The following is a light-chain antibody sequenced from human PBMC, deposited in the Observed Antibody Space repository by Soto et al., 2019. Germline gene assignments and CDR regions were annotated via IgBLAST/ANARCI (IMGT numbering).Light chain of an antibody. V-gene: IGKV3-11*01. CDR3: QVRNIWPPFP. J-gene: IGKJ2*01. Sequence: EIVLTQSPGTLSLSPGERATLSCRASQSVYNFLAWYQQRPGQAPRLLIYDASNRATGIPGRFSGSGSGTDFTLTITNLDPEDFAIYYCQVRNIWPPFPFGQGTKLEIK. CDR2: DAS. CDR1: QSVYNF.